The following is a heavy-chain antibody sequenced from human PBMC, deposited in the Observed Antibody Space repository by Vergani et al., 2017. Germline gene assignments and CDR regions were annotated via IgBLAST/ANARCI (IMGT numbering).Heavy chain of an antibody. D-gene: IGHD6-6*01. V-gene: IGHV3-23*01. Sequence: EVQLLESGGGLVQPGGSLRLSCAASGFTFSSYAMSWFRQAPGKGLEWVSAISGSGGSTYYADSVKGRFTISRDNSKNTLYLQMNSLRAEDTAVYYCVIEYSSSSENWFDPWGQGTLVTVSS. CDR3: VIEYSSSSENWFDP. J-gene: IGHJ5*02. CDR2: ISGSGGST. CDR1: GFTFSSYA.